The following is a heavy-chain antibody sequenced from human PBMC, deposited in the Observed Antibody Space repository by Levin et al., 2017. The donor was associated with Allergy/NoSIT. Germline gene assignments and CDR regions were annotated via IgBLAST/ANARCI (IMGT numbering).Heavy chain of an antibody. CDR1: GYSISSGYY. D-gene: IGHD2-2*01. Sequence: SETLSLTCAVSGYSISSGYYWGWIRQPPGKGLEWIGSIYHSGSTYYNPSLKSRVTISVDTSKNQFSLKLSSVTAADTAVYYCARDEYQLLSSPQSTNYYYGMDVWGQGTTVTVSS. CDR2: IYHSGST. J-gene: IGHJ6*02. V-gene: IGHV4-38-2*02. CDR3: ARDEYQLLSSPQSTNYYYGMDV.